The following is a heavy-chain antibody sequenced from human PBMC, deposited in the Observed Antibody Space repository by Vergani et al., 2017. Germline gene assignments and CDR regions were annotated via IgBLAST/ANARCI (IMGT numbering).Heavy chain of an antibody. D-gene: IGHD2-15*01. CDR2: ISSSSSTI. CDR3: AREGYCSGGCCYSGPFDP. J-gene: IGHJ5*02. V-gene: IGHV3-48*02. CDR1: GFTFSSYS. Sequence: EVQLVESGGGLVQPGGSLRLSCAASGFTFSSYSMNWVRQAPGKGLEWVSYISSSSSTIYYADSVKGRFTISRDNAKNSLYLQMNSLRDEDTAVYYCAREGYCSGGCCYSGPFDPWGQGTLVTVSS.